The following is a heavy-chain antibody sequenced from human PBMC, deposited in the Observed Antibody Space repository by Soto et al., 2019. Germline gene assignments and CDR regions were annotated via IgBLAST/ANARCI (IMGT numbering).Heavy chain of an antibody. Sequence: GEALTISFNGSGYRFTSYWVGWVRQMPGKDLEWMGIIYPGDSDTRYSPSFQGQVTISADKSISTAYLQWSSLKASDTAMYYCARHLKAVEMAQMADLEIWVKGT. D-gene: IGHD6-19*01. V-gene: IGHV5-51*01. CDR3: ARHLKAVEMAQMADLEI. CDR1: GYRFTSYW. CDR2: IYPGDSDT. J-gene: IGHJ3*02.